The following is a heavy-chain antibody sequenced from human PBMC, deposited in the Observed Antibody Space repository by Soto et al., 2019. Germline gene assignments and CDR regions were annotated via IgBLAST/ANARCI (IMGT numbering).Heavy chain of an antibody. V-gene: IGHV3-73*01. J-gene: IGHJ4*02. CDR1: GFTFSGSA. CDR3: IAAGTSIN. Sequence: PGVSLRLSCAASGFTFSGSAMHWVRQASGKGLEWVGRIRSKANNYATAYAASVKGRFTISRDDSKNTAYLQMNSLKTEDTAVYYCIAAGTSINWGKGTLVTVSS. D-gene: IGHD1-7*01. CDR2: IRSKANNYAT.